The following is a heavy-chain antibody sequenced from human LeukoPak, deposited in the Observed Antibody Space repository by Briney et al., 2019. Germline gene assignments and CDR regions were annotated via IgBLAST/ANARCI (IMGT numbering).Heavy chain of an antibody. Sequence: SETLSLTCTVSGGSISSSSYYWGWIRQPPGKGLEWIGSIYYSGNTYYNPSLKSTITISVDTSKNQFSLKLSSVTAADTAVYYCARTYCSSTSCYRHYYYYYGMYVWGQGTTVTVSS. J-gene: IGHJ6*02. V-gene: IGHV4-39*01. CDR2: IYYSGNT. D-gene: IGHD2-2*01. CDR3: ARTYCSSTSCYRHYYYYYGMYV. CDR1: GGSISSSSYY.